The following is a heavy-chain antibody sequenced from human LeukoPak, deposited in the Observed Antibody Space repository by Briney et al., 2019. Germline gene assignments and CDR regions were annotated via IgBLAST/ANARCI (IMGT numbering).Heavy chain of an antibody. Sequence: SETLSLTCAVYGGSFSGYYWSWIRQPPGKGLEWIGEVNHSGSTNYNPSLKSRVTISVDTSKNQFSLKLSSVTAADTAVYYCAREDIVATIGEYYYYGMDVWGQGTTVTVSS. V-gene: IGHV4-34*01. CDR3: AREDIVATIGEYYYYGMDV. CDR2: VNHSGST. J-gene: IGHJ6*02. CDR1: GGSFSGYY. D-gene: IGHD5-12*01.